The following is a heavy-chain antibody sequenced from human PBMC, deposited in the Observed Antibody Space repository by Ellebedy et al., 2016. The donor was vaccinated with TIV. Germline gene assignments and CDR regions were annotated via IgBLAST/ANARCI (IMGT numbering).Heavy chain of an antibody. CDR2: IKQDGSEK. CDR3: ARGRPHYGSGSLFDP. V-gene: IGHV3-7*01. CDR1: GFTFSSYW. D-gene: IGHD3-10*01. J-gene: IGHJ5*02. Sequence: GESLKISCAASGFTFSSYWMSWVRQAPGKGLEWVANIKQDGSEKYYVDSVKGRFTISRDNAKNTLYLQMNSLRAEDTAVYYCARGRPHYGSGSLFDPWGQGTLVTVSS.